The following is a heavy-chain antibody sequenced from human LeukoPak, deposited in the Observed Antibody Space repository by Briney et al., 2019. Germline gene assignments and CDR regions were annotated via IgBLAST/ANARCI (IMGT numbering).Heavy chain of an antibody. V-gene: IGHV4-30-4*08. J-gene: IGHJ6*03. Sequence: PSETLSLPCTVSGGSISSGDYYWSWIRQPPGKGLEWIGYIYYSGSTYYNPSLKSRVTISVDTSKNQFSLKLSSVTAADTAVYYCASPGSGFWSGYMDVWGKGTTVTVSS. CDR2: IYYSGST. D-gene: IGHD3-3*01. CDR1: GGSISSGDYY. CDR3: ASPGSGFWSGYMDV.